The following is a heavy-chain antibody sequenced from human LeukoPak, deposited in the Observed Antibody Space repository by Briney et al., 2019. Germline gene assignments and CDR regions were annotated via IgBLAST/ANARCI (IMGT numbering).Heavy chain of an antibody. Sequence: PSGTLSLTCAVSGGSISSSNWWSWVRQPPGKGLEWIGEIYHSGSTNYNPSLKSRVTISVDTSKNQFSLKLSSVTAADTAVYYCARVDCGGDCYSLYYFDYWGQGTLVTVSS. CDR3: ARVDCGGDCYSLYYFDY. J-gene: IGHJ4*02. V-gene: IGHV4-4*02. D-gene: IGHD2-21*02. CDR2: IYHSGST. CDR1: GGSISSSNW.